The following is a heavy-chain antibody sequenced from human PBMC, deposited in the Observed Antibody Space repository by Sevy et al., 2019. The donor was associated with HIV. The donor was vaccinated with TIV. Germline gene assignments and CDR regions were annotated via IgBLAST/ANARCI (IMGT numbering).Heavy chain of an antibody. CDR3: AKDQGYYYDSSGLYYYYGMDV. V-gene: IGHV3-30*18. CDR2: ISYDGSNK. CDR1: GFTFSSYG. J-gene: IGHJ6*02. D-gene: IGHD3-22*01. Sequence: GGSLRLSCAASGFTFSSYGMHWVRQAPGKGLESVAVISYDGSNKYYADSVKGRFTISRDNSKNTLYLQMNSLRAEDTAVYYCAKDQGYYYDSSGLYYYYGMDVWGQGTTVTVSS.